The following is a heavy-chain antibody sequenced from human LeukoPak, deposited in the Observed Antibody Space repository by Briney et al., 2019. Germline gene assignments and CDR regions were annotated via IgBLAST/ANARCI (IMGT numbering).Heavy chain of an antibody. Sequence: RGSLRLSCAASGFTFSSYWMSWVRQAPGKGLEWVANIKQDGSEKYYVDSVKGRFTISRDNAKNSLYLQMNSLRAEDTAVYYCARENSGSYNDYWGQGTLVTVSS. D-gene: IGHD1-26*01. J-gene: IGHJ4*02. CDR1: GFTFSSYW. V-gene: IGHV3-7*01. CDR2: IKQDGSEK. CDR3: ARENSGSYNDY.